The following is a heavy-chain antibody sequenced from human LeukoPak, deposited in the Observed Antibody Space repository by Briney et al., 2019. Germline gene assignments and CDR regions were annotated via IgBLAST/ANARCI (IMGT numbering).Heavy chain of an antibody. Sequence: GGSLRLSCAASGFTFSSYGMHWVRQAPGKGLEWVAVIWYDGSNEYYADSVKGRFTISRDNSKNTLYLQMNSLRAEDTAVYYCARDSPTVPFDYWGQGTLVTVSS. D-gene: IGHD4-17*01. J-gene: IGHJ4*02. CDR2: IWYDGSNE. CDR1: GFTFSSYG. V-gene: IGHV3-33*01. CDR3: ARDSPTVPFDY.